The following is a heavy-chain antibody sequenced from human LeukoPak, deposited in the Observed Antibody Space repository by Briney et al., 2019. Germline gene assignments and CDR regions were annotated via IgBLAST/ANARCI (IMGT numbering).Heavy chain of an antibody. J-gene: IGHJ4*02. V-gene: IGHV3-23*01. CDR2: ISGSGGYT. CDR1: GCTFTSYA. CDR3: AKGAFERFGEPSDY. D-gene: IGHD3-10*01. Sequence: PGGSLRLSCADSGCTFTSYAMSWVRQAPGKGLEWVSCISGSGGYTYYPDSVKGRFTISRDNSKNTLYLQMNSLRAEDTAVYYCAKGAFERFGEPSDYWGQGTLVTVSS.